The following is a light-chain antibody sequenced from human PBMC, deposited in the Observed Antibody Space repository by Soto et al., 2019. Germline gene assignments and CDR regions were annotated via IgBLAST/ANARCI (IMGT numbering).Light chain of an antibody. CDR2: DAS. CDR3: TSYTSNSPVV. Sequence: QSALTQPASVSGSPGQSITISCTGTSSDVGGYNYVSWYQQHPGKAPKLIIYDASNRPSVVSNRSSGSKSGNTASLTISGLQAEEEADYCCTSYTSNSPVVFGGGTKLTVL. CDR1: SSDVGGYNY. V-gene: IGLV2-14*01. J-gene: IGLJ2*01.